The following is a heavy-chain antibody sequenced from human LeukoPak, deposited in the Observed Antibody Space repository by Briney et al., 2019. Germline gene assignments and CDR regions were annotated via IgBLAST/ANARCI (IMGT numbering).Heavy chain of an antibody. CDR2: IYTSGST. CDR3: AVATGQVVPAAFHF. V-gene: IGHV4-4*07. Sequence: PSETLSLTCTVSGGSISSYYWSWIRQPAGKGLEWIGRIYTSGSTNYNPSLKSRVTISVDTSKNQFSLKLSSVTAADSAVYYCAVATGQVVPAAFHFWGQGTLVTVSS. CDR1: GGSISSYY. D-gene: IGHD2-2*01. J-gene: IGHJ4*02.